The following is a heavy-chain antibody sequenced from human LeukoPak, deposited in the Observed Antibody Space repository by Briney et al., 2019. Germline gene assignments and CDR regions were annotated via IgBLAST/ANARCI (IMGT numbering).Heavy chain of an antibody. CDR3: ARISIVLMVYAFDY. CDR2: INPNSGGT. CDR1: GYTFTGYY. D-gene: IGHD2-8*01. V-gene: IGHV1-2*02. Sequence: ASVTVSFMASGYTFTGYYMHWVRQAPGQGLEWMGWINPNSGGTNYAQKFQGRVTMTRDTSISTAYMELSRLRSDDTAVYYCARISIVLMVYAFDYWGQGTLVTVSS. J-gene: IGHJ4*02.